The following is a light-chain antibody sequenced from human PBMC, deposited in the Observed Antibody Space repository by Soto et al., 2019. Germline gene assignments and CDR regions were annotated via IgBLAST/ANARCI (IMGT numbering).Light chain of an antibody. J-gene: IGKJ1*01. CDR2: DTS. Sequence: EILLTQSPATLSVSPGERVTLSCRASQSVRNKLAWYQQQPGQAPRVLIYDTSTRATGLPARFSGSGSGTEFTLTISSLQSEDFTVYSCLQYHNLWALGQGTKV. CDR1: QSVRNK. CDR3: LQYHNLWA. V-gene: IGKV3-15*01.